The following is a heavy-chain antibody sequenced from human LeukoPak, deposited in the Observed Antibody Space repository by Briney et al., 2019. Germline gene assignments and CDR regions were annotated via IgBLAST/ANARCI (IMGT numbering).Heavy chain of an antibody. J-gene: IGHJ6*02. Sequence: ASVKVSCKASGYTFTSYAMHWVRQAPGQRLEWMGWINAGNGNTKYSQKFQGRVTITRDTSASTDYMELSSLRSEDTAVYYCARADYYYYGMDVWGQGTTVTVSS. CDR2: INAGNGNT. CDR3: ARADYYYYGMDV. V-gene: IGHV1-3*01. CDR1: GYTFTSYA.